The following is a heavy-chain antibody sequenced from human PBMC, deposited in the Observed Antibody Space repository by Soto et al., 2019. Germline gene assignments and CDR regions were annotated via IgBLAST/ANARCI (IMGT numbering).Heavy chain of an antibody. V-gene: IGHV4-59*01. D-gene: IGHD3-3*01. J-gene: IGHJ6*02. CDR3: AREPYYDFWSAPGYYYGMDV. Sequence: SETLSLTCTVSGGSISSYYWSWIRQPPGKGLEWIGYIYYSGSTNYNPSLKSRVTISVDTSKNQFSLKLSSVTAADTAVYYCAREPYYDFWSAPGYYYGMDVWGQGTTVTVSS. CDR2: IYYSGST. CDR1: GGSISSYY.